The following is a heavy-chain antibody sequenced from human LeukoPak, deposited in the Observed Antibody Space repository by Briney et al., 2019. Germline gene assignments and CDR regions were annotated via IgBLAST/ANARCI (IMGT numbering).Heavy chain of an antibody. CDR3: ARGGSYTMVKNY. Sequence: SETLSLTCTVSGGSISSSSYYWGWIRQPPGRGLEWIGSMYSTGSTYYNPSLKSRVTIAVDTSKNQFSLKLTSVTAADTAVYYCARGGSYTMVKNYWGQGTLVTVSS. D-gene: IGHD1-26*01. CDR1: GGSISSSSYY. J-gene: IGHJ4*02. V-gene: IGHV4-39*07. CDR2: MYSTGST.